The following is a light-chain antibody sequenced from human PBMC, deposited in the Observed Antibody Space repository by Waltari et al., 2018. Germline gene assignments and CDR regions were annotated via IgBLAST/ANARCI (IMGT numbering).Light chain of an antibody. Sequence: QSALTQPASVSGSPGQSNTISCTGTCSDVGCYNLVSWYQQHPGKAPKLMIYEVSKRPSGVSNRFSGSKSGNTASLTISGLQAEDEADYYCCSYAGSSTWVFGGGTKLTVL. CDR2: EVS. V-gene: IGLV2-23*02. CDR3: CSYAGSSTWV. J-gene: IGLJ3*02. CDR1: CSDVGCYNL.